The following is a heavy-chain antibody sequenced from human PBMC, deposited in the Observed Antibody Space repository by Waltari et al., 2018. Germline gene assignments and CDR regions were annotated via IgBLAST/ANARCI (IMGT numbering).Heavy chain of an antibody. J-gene: IGHJ5*02. CDR1: GFTFPDSA. CDR3: AVSFRGYYAS. Sequence: QVQLVQSGPEVKKPGPSVRVSCKSSGFTFPDSAIQWVLQARGQRLEWIGWIVVATGNTDYSQRFQERVSFTRDLATGTAYLDLSALRSDDMALYFCAVSFRGYYASWGQGTLVTVSS. D-gene: IGHD3-22*01. V-gene: IGHV1-58*02. CDR2: IVVATGNT.